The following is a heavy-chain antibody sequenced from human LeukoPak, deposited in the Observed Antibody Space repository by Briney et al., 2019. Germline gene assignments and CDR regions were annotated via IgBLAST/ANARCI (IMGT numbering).Heavy chain of an antibody. CDR3: ARAPQGYSSSWYGQNY. D-gene: IGHD6-13*01. CDR1: GFTVSSNY. CDR2: IYSGGST. V-gene: IGHV3-53*01. J-gene: IGHJ4*02. Sequence: GGSLRLSCAASGFTVSSNYMSWVRQAPGKGLEWVSVIYSGGSTYYADSVKGRFTISRDNSKNTLYLQMNSLRAEDTAVYYCARAPQGYSSSWYGQNYWGQGTLVTVSS.